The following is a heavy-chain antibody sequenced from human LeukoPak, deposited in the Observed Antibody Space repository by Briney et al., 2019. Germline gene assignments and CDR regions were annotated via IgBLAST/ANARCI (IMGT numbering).Heavy chain of an antibody. Sequence: GGSLRLSCAASGFTVSSNYMSWVRQAPGKGLEWVSVIYSGGSTYYADSVKGRFTISRDNSKNTLYLQMNSLRAEDTAVYYCARLLEISNWFDPWGQGTLVTVSS. D-gene: IGHD5-24*01. CDR2: IYSGGST. J-gene: IGHJ5*02. V-gene: IGHV3-66*04. CDR3: ARLLEISNWFDP. CDR1: GFTVSSNY.